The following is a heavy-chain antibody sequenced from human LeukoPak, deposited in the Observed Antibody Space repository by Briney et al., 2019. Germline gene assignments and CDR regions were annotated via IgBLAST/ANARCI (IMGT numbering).Heavy chain of an antibody. Sequence: SETLSLTCTVSGGSISTYYWSWIRQPPGKGLEWIGYIYYSGSTNYNPSLKGRVTISVDTSKNQFSLKLSSVTAADTALYYCARAKITAADIDRPFDPWGQGTLVTVSS. CDR1: GGSISTYY. CDR2: IYYSGST. CDR3: ARAKITAADIDRPFDP. D-gene: IGHD6-13*01. J-gene: IGHJ5*02. V-gene: IGHV4-59*01.